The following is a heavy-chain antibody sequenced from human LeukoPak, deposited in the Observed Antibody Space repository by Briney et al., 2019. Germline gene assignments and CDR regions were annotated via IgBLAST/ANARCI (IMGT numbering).Heavy chain of an antibody. CDR3: ATKIPRTLCP. J-gene: IGHJ5*02. CDR1: GYTFTNYD. V-gene: IGHV1-8*01. D-gene: IGHD2-2*01. Sequence: ASVKVSCKASGYTFTNYDINWVRQATGQGLEWMGWMNPNSGNTGYAQRFQGRVTMTRNTSISTAYMELSNLRSEDTAVYYCATKIPRTLCPWGQGTLVTVSS. CDR2: MNPNSGNT.